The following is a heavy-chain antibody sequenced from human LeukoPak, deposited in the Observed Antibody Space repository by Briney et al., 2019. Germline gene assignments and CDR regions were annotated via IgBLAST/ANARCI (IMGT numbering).Heavy chain of an antibody. D-gene: IGHD3-10*01. CDR1: GYTFTSHN. V-gene: IGHV1-69*13. Sequence: SVKVSCKASGYTFTSHNLHWVRQAPGQGLEWMGGIIPIFGTANYAQKFQGRVTITADESTSTAYMELSSLRSEDTAVYYCARAGYYGSGSYYDYFDYWGQGTLVTVSS. CDR3: ARAGYYGSGSYYDYFDY. CDR2: IIPIFGTA. J-gene: IGHJ4*02.